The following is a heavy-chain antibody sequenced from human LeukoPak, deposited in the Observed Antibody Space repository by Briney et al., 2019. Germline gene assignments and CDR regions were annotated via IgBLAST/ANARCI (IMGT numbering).Heavy chain of an antibody. Sequence: GESLKISCKGSGYSFTSYWIGWVRQMPGKGLEWMGIIYLDDSDTRYSPSFQGQVTISADKSITTAYLQWSSLKASDTAMYYCARLTLRASDAFDIWGQGTMVTVSS. CDR3: ARLTLRASDAFDI. CDR2: IYLDDSDT. CDR1: GYSFTSYW. V-gene: IGHV5-51*01. J-gene: IGHJ3*02. D-gene: IGHD1-14*01.